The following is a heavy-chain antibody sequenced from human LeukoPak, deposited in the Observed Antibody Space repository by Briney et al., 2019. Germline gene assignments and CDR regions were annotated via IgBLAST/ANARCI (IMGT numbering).Heavy chain of an antibody. CDR1: GGSFGGYY. CDR3: ARGGYSYPWYYFDY. J-gene: IGHJ4*02. Sequence: SETLSLTCAVYGGSFGGYYWSWIRQPPGKGLEWIGEINHSGSTNYNPSLKSRVTISVDTSKNQFSLKLSSVTAADTAVYYCARGGYSYPWYYFDYWGQGTLVTVSS. V-gene: IGHV4-34*01. D-gene: IGHD5-18*01. CDR2: INHSGST.